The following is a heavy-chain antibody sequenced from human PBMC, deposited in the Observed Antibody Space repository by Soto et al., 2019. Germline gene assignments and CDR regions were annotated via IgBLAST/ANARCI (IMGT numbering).Heavy chain of an antibody. CDR2: ITGSGGST. D-gene: IGHD4-17*01. V-gene: IGHV3-23*01. CDR1: GFTFSTYA. J-gene: IGHJ4*02. CDR3: AKDRYGDYGGIDY. Sequence: EVQLLESGGGLVQPGGSLRLSCAASGFTFSTYAMIWVRQAPGKGLEWVSVITGSGGSTYYADSVKGRFTISRDTSKNTVFLQMNSLRAEDTAVYYCAKDRYGDYGGIDYWGQGTMVTVSS.